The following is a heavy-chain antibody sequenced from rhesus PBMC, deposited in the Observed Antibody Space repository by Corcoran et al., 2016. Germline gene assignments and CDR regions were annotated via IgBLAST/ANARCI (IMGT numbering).Heavy chain of an antibody. CDR3: ARGLGDY. D-gene: IGHD3-3*01. V-gene: IGHV4S12*01. Sequence: QVQLQESGPGLVKPSATLSLTCAVSGGSLSSSNRWSWTRQPPGKGLEWFGGIYSNNESTNYNPSLKNRVTISKDTSKNQCSLKLSSVTAADTAVYYCARGLGDYWGQGVLVTVSS. CDR1: GGSLSSSNR. CDR2: IYSNNEST. J-gene: IGHJ4*01.